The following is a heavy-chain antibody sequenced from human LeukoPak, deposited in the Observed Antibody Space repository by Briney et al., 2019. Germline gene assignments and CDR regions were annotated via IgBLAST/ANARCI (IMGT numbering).Heavy chain of an antibody. V-gene: IGHV4-59*01. J-gene: IGHJ4*02. CDR2: IYYSGST. D-gene: IGHD6-19*01. Sequence: SETLSLTCTVSGGSISSYYWSWIRQPPGKGLEWIGYIYYSGSTNYNPSLQSRVTISVDTSKNQFSLKLSSVTAADTAVYYCARGDSGWSGYFDYWGQGTLVTVSS. CDR1: GGSISSYY. CDR3: ARGDSGWSGYFDY.